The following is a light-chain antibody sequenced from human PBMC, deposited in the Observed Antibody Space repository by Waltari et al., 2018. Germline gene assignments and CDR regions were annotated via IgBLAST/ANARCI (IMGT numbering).Light chain of an antibody. CDR1: SSNIGTNY. J-gene: IGLJ2*01. Sequence: QSVLTQPPSASGTPGQRVTISCSGSSSNIGTNYIYWSQQPPGTAPKLLIFRNDQRPSGVPDRFSASKSGTSASLAISGLRSEDEADYYCASWGDGLSGPSVVFGGGTKLTVL. CDR3: ASWGDGLSGPSVV. CDR2: RND. V-gene: IGLV1-47*01.